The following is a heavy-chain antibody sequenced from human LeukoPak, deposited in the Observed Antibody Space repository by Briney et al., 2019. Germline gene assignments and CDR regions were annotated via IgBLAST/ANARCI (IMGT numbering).Heavy chain of an antibody. V-gene: IGHV3-9*03. CDR3: AKDIRKDYYDSRGLFDY. CDR1: GFTFVDYA. CDR2: ISWNSGSI. D-gene: IGHD3-22*01. Sequence: GGSLKLSFAASGFTFVDYAMHWVRQAPGKGLEWVSGISWNSGSIGYADSVKGRFTISRDNAKNSLYLQMNSLRAEDMALYYCAKDIRKDYYDSRGLFDYWGQGTLVTVSS. J-gene: IGHJ4*02.